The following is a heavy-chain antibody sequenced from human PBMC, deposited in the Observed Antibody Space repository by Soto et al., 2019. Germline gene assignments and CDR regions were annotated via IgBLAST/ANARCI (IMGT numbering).Heavy chain of an antibody. D-gene: IGHD3-22*01. CDR1: GGSISSYY. CDR2: IYYSGST. V-gene: IGHV4-59*01. CDR3: ARVGYYYDSSGYDYEYYFDY. Sequence: QVQLQESGPGLVKPSETLSLTCTVSGGSISSYYWSWIRQPPGKGLEWIGYIYYSGSTNYNPSLKSRVTISVDTSKNQFPLKLSSVTAADTAVYYCARVGYYYDSSGYDYEYYFDYWGQGTLVTVSS. J-gene: IGHJ4*02.